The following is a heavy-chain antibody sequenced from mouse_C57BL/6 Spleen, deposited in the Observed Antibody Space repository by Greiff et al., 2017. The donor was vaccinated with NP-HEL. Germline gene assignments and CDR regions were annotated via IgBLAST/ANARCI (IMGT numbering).Heavy chain of an antibody. D-gene: IGHD4-1*01. CDR1: GFTFSSYA. CDR3: AREGTGIFFDY. Sequence: EVQRVESGGGLVKPGGSLKLSCAASGFTFSSYAMSWVRQTPETRLEWVATISDGGSYTYYPDNVKGRFTISRDNAKNNLYLQMSHLKSEDTAMYYCAREGTGIFFDYWGQGTTLTVSS. J-gene: IGHJ2*01. V-gene: IGHV5-4*01. CDR2: ISDGGSYT.